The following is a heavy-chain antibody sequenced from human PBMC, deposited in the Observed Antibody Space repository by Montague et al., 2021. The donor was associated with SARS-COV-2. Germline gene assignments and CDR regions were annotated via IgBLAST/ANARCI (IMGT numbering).Heavy chain of an antibody. CDR1: GFTFSNSA. V-gene: IGHV3-23*01. CDR3: AKDSSYYALGYGMDV. CDR2: SSVSDGGT. Sequence: SLRLSCAASGFTFSNSAMNWVRQAPGKGLEWVSGSSVSDGGTHYADSVKGRFTISRDNSKNALYLRMNSMRAEDTALYYCAKDSSYYALGYGMDVWGQGTPVTVSS. D-gene: IGHD3-10*01. J-gene: IGHJ6*02.